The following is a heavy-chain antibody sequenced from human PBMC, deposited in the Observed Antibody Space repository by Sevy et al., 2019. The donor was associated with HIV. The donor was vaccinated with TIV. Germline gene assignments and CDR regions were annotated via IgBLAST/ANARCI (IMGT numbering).Heavy chain of an antibody. D-gene: IGHD3-22*01. CDR2: INHSGST. J-gene: IGHJ6*02. V-gene: IGHV4-34*01. Sequence: SETLSLTCAVYGGSFSGYYWSWIRQPPGKGLEWIGEINHSGSTNYNPSLKSRVTISVDTSKNQFSLKLSYVTAADTAVYYCATARYYYDSSGYYDIYYYYGMDVWGQGTTVTVSS. CDR1: GGSFSGYY. CDR3: ATARYYYDSSGYYDIYYYYGMDV.